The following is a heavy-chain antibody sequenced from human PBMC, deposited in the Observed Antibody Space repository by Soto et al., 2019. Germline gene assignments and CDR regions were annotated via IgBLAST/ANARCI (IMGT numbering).Heavy chain of an antibody. D-gene: IGHD2-8*01. V-gene: IGHV1-18*01. J-gene: IGHJ4*02. CDR1: GYTFISFG. Sequence: QVQLVQSGPEVKKPGASVRVSCKASGYTFISFGIYWVRQAPGQGLEWMGYINSYNAKTNYGKKFEGRVSMTTDTSTSTANMELKKLTSDDAAMYYSTRGENGFDYWGQGTLVNV. CDR2: INSYNAKT. CDR3: TRGENGFDY.